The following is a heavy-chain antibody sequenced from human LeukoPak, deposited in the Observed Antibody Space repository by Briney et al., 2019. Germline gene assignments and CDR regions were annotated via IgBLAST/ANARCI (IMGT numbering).Heavy chain of an antibody. Sequence: GGSLRLSCAASGFTSGIYAVSWVRQAPGKGLEWVSAFSGGGDSYYADSVKGRFTIFRDNSKKILYLQMNSLRAEDTAVYYCGKEVERHFDLKYWGQGTLVTVSS. V-gene: IGHV3-23*01. CDR1: GFTSGIYA. CDR3: GKEVERHFDLKY. CDR2: FSGGGDS. J-gene: IGHJ4*02.